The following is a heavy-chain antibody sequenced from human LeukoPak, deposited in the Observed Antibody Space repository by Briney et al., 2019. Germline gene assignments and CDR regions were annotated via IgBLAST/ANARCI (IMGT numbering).Heavy chain of an antibody. J-gene: IGHJ4*02. Sequence: GGSLRLSCAASGFTFTGYYLSWFRQAPGKGLEWVSYISSSGSTISYADSVRARYTISRENAKNSLYLQMNSLRAEDTAVYYCAREISGERTYYFDYWGQGTLVTVSS. D-gene: IGHD1-26*01. CDR1: GFTFTGYY. CDR2: ISSSGSTI. V-gene: IGHV3-11*01. CDR3: AREISGERTYYFDY.